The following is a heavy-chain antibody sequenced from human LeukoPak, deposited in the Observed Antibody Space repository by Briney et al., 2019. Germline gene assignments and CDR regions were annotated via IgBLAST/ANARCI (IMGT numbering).Heavy chain of an antibody. CDR1: GFTFSGYG. Sequence: GGSLRLSCAASGFTFSGYGMHWVRQAPGKGLEWVAFIRYDGTNKYYADSVKGRFTISRDNSKNTLYLQMNSLRAEDTAIYFCAKGSGNGYGSGPFDYWGQGTLVTVSS. CDR3: AKGSGNGYGSGPFDY. V-gene: IGHV3-30*02. J-gene: IGHJ4*02. D-gene: IGHD3-10*01. CDR2: IRYDGTNK.